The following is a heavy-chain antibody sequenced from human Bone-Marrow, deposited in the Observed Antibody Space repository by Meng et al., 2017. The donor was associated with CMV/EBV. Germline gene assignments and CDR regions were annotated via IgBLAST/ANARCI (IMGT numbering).Heavy chain of an antibody. CDR2: INPNNGGT. CDR1: GYTFNGHF. V-gene: IGHV1-2*02. J-gene: IGHJ4*02. D-gene: IGHD1-26*01. Sequence: SCKASGYTFNGHFMHWVRQAPGQGLEWMGWINPNNGGTNYAQKFQGRVTMTRDTSISTAYMELNYLTSDDTAVYYCARGTGSSWFDYWGQGTLVTVSS. CDR3: ARGTGSSWFDY.